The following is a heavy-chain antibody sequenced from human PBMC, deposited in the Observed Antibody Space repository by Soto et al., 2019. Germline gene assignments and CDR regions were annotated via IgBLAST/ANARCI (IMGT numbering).Heavy chain of an antibody. CDR1: GGSISSSSYY. V-gene: IGHV4-39*01. Sequence: SETLSLTCTVSGGSISSSSYYWGWIRQPPGKGLEWIGSIYYSGSTYYNPSLKSRVTISVDTSKNQFSLKLSSVTAADTAVYYRARHGSHLTGPSRSNVYYYYGMDVWGQGTTVTVSS. J-gene: IGHJ6*02. CDR2: IYYSGST. D-gene: IGHD7-27*01. CDR3: ARHGSHLTGPSRSNVYYYYGMDV.